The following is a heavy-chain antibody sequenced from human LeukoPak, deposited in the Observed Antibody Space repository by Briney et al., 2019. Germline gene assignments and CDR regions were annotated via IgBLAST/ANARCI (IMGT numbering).Heavy chain of an antibody. CDR2: ISGDGGRT. V-gene: IGHV3-43*02. D-gene: IGHD3-10*01. CDR3: TKNGGYSDAFDI. CDR1: GFTFSNYA. Sequence: GGSLRLSCAASGFTFSNYAMSWVRQAPGKGLEWVSLISGDGGRTYYTDSVKGRFTISRDNSKHSLYLQMNSLRTEDTALYYCTKNGGYSDAFDIWGQGTMVTVSS. J-gene: IGHJ3*02.